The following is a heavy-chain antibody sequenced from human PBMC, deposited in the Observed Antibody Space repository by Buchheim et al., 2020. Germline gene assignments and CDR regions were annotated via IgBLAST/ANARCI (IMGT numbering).Heavy chain of an antibody. V-gene: IGHV3-23*04. D-gene: IGHD3-10*01. J-gene: IGHJ4*02. CDR3: AKNDEGSGSHGPLGY. CDR1: GFTFSTYA. Sequence: EVQLVESGGGLVQPGGSLRLSCAASGFTFSTYAMSWVRQAPGKGLEWVSVVSGFSPYYADSVKGRFTISRDNSKNTLYLQMSSLRAEDTAVYYCAKNDEGSGSHGPLGYWGQGTL. CDR2: VSGFSP.